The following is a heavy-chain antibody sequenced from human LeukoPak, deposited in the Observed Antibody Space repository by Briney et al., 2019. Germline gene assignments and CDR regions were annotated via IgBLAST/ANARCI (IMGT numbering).Heavy chain of an antibody. Sequence: ASVKVSCKASGYTFTSYYMHWVRQAPGQGLEWMGWINPNSGGTNYAQKFQGRVTMTRDTSISTAYMELSRLRSDDTAVYYCARDSEYYYDSSGYPNIWGQGTMVTVSS. CDR3: ARDSEYYYDSSGYPNI. CDR1: GYTFTSYY. V-gene: IGHV1-2*02. J-gene: IGHJ3*02. D-gene: IGHD3-22*01. CDR2: INPNSGGT.